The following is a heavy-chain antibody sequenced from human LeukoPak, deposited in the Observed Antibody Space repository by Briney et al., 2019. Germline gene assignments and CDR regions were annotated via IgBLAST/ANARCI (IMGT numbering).Heavy chain of an antibody. CDR1: GFTFTDYY. CDR3: TRDRHMDV. J-gene: IGHJ6*03. V-gene: IGHV1-2*02. CDR2: INSKTGDT. Sequence: GASVKVSCKASGFTFTDYYMHWVRQAPGRGLEWMGWINSKTGDTLYAQKFQVRVTVTRDTSIGTAYMELSRLSSDDTAVYYCTRDRHMDVWGKGTTVTISS.